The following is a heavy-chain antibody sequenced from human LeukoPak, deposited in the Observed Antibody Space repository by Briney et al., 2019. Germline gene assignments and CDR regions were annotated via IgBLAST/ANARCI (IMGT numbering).Heavy chain of an antibody. CDR2: ISAYNGNT. J-gene: IGHJ6*02. CDR3: ARDTPGGGGALQYYYGMDV. V-gene: IGHV1-18*01. Sequence: GASVKVSCRASGYTFSIYGVSWVRQAPGQGLEWMGWISAYNGNTSYAQKLQGRVTMTTDTSTNTAHMELRSLRSDDTAVYYCARDTPGGGGALQYYYGMDVWGQGTTVTVSS. CDR1: GYTFSIYG. D-gene: IGHD4-4*01.